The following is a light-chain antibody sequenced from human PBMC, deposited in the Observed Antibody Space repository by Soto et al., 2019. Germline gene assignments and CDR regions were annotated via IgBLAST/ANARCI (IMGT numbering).Light chain of an antibody. V-gene: IGKV3-15*01. CDR2: GVS. CDR3: QQFNTWPPA. J-gene: IGKJ2*01. CDR1: QSVSSN. Sequence: EIVMTQSPATLSVSPGNRATLSCRASQSVSSNLAWYQQKPGQGPRLLMYGVSTRATGIPARFSGSGSGTEFTLTISSLQSEDFAVYYCQQFNTWPPAFGQATKLEIK.